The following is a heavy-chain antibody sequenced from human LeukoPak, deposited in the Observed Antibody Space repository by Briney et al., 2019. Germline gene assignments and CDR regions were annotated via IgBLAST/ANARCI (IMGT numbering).Heavy chain of an antibody. CDR1: GFTFSSYE. D-gene: IGHD3-16*01. Sequence: GGSLRLSCAASGFTFSSYEMNWVRQAPGKGLEWGSYISSSGSTIYYADSVKGRFTISRDNAKNSLYLQMNSLRAEDTAVYYCARLYYDYVWGSRDAFDVWGQGTMVTVSS. CDR3: ARLYYDYVWGSRDAFDV. J-gene: IGHJ3*01. CDR2: ISSSGSTI. V-gene: IGHV3-48*03.